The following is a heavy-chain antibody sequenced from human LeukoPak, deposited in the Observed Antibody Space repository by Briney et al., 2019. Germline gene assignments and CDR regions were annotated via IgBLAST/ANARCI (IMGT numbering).Heavy chain of an antibody. Sequence: PSETLSLTCTVSGGSISSYYWSWILQPPGKGLEWIGYIYYSGSTNYNPSLKSRVTIPVDTSKNQFSLKLSSVTAADTAVYYCARASGEGFRFDPWGQGTLVTVSS. CDR1: GGSISSYY. CDR2: IYYSGST. D-gene: IGHD4-17*01. V-gene: IGHV4-59*01. CDR3: ARASGEGFRFDP. J-gene: IGHJ5*02.